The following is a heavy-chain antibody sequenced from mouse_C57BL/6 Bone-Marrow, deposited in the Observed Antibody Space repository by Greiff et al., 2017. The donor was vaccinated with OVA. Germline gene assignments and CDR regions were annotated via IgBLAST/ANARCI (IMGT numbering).Heavy chain of an antibody. J-gene: IGHJ2*01. Sequence: VPLQQSGAELVRPGASVKLSCTASGFNIKDDYMHWVKERPEQGLEWIGWIDPENGDTEYASKFPGKTAITADTSSKTVYLHLSSLTAEDTTVYYCTTYRYWGQGTTLTVSS. CDR3: TTYRY. CDR1: GFNIKDDY. V-gene: IGHV14-4*01. CDR2: IDPENGDT.